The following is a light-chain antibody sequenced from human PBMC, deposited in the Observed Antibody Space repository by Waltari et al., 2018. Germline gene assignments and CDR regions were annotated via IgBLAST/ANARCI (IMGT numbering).Light chain of an antibody. Sequence: QSVLTQPPSVSAAPGQKVTSSCSGGNSNIGNNYVSWYQKFPGRAPRLIIFDQNQRPSGIPDRFSGSKSGTSATLAITGLQSGDEADYYCASWDSSLSAAGVFGGGTRLTVL. CDR3: ASWDSSLSAAGV. J-gene: IGLJ3*02. CDR2: DQN. V-gene: IGLV1-51*01. CDR1: NSNIGNNY.